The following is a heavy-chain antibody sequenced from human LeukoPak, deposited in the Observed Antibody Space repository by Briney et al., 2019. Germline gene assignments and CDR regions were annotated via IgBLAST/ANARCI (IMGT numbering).Heavy chain of an antibody. D-gene: IGHD6-13*01. Sequence: PGGSLRLSCAASGFTFSSYGMSWVRQAPGKGLEWVSAISGSGGSTYYADSVKGRFTISRDNSKNTLYLQMNSLRAEDTAVYYCAKDRKRYSSIPNPDYWGQGTLVTVSS. J-gene: IGHJ4*02. V-gene: IGHV3-23*01. CDR1: GFTFSSYG. CDR2: ISGSGGST. CDR3: AKDRKRYSSIPNPDY.